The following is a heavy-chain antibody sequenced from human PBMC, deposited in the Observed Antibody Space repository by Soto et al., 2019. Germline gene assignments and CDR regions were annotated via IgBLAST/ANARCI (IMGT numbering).Heavy chain of an antibody. Sequence: SETLSLTCTVSGGSISSSSYYWGWIRQPPGKGLEWIGSIYYSGSTYYNPSLKSRVTISVDTSKNQFSLKLSSVTAADTAVYYCARQGVYGEPYYFDYWGQGTLVTVSS. CDR3: ARQGVYGEPYYFDY. J-gene: IGHJ4*02. D-gene: IGHD4-17*01. CDR1: GGSISSSSYY. V-gene: IGHV4-39*01. CDR2: IYYSGST.